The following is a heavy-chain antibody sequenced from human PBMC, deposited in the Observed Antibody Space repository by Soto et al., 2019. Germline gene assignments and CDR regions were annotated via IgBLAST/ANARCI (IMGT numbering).Heavy chain of an antibody. CDR2: TYHSGTT. V-gene: IGHV4-30-2*01. J-gene: IGHJ6*02. CDR1: GGSISSGGYS. Sequence: QLQLQESGSGLVKPSQTLSLTCAVSGGSISSGGYSWTCLRQPPGTGLEWIGYTYHSGTTYYSPSLKSRVTISVDRSKNQFSLKLTSVTAADTAVYYCARAHYGDYGYGMDVWGQGTPVTVSS. D-gene: IGHD4-17*01. CDR3: ARAHYGDYGYGMDV.